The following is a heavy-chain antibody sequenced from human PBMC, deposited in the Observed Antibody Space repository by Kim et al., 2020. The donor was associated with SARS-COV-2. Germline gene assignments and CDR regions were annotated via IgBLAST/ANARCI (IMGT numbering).Heavy chain of an antibody. J-gene: IGHJ6*03. V-gene: IGHV4-34*01. Sequence: SETLSLTCAVYGGSFSDYYWNWIRQPPGKGLEWIGEVTHSGRTNYNPSLKSRVTMSADTSKNQFSLKMTSVTAADTAMYFCARGRTGRGKRIYYYYYMDVWGKGNSVTVSS. D-gene: IGHD1-1*01. CDR3: ARGRTGRGKRIYYYYYMDV. CDR1: GGSFSDYY. CDR2: VTHSGRT.